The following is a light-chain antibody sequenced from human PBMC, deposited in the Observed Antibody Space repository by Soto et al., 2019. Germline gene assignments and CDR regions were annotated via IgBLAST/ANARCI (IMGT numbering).Light chain of an antibody. J-gene: IGKJ2*01. CDR1: QSISRW. CDR3: QQYNFYPYT. Sequence: DIQMTQSPSTLSASVGDRVTITCRASQSISRWLAWYHQKPGKAPKLLISDVSTLQSGVPSRFSGSGSGAEFTLTISSLQPDDFSTYYCQQYNFYPYTVGQGTKLEI. V-gene: IGKV1-5*01. CDR2: DVS.